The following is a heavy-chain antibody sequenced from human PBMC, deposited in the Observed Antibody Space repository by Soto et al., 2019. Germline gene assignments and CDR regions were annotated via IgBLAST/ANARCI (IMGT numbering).Heavy chain of an antibody. CDR1: GISFNSYA. CDR2: FSARGGSS. CDR3: AKRSIEYTAAVDR. V-gene: IGHV3-23*01. J-gene: IGHJ5*02. Sequence: EVQLLESGGGLVQPGGSLRLACAASGISFNSYAMVWVRQAPGKGLEWVSVFSARGGSSYFPDSVKGRFTNSRDNSKNVLSLEMNNLRAEDTATYFCAKRSIEYTAAVDRWGQGTLVLVSS. D-gene: IGHD2-21*02.